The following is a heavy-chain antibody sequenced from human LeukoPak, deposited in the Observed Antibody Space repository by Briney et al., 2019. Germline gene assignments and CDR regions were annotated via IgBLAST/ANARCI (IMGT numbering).Heavy chain of an antibody. CDR2: ISGTGGNT. CDR1: GFTFSNYA. V-gene: IGHV3-23*01. J-gene: IGHJ4*02. CDR3: AKDTRALLRLGYFDC. Sequence: PGGSLRLSCAASGFTFSNYAMSWVRQAPGKGLEWVSAISGTGGNTYYADSVKGRFTISRDNSRHTLYLQMNSLRAEDTAVYYCAKDTRALLRLGYFDCGGQGTLVTVSS. D-gene: IGHD1-26*01.